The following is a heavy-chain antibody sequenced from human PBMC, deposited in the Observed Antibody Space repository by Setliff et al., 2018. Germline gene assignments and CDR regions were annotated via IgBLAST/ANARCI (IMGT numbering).Heavy chain of an antibody. D-gene: IGHD6-13*01. CDR3: ARSASDWAAAGEFDY. V-gene: IGHV4-61*02. CDR1: GGSISSGSYY. Sequence: SETLSLTCTVSGGSISSGSYYWSWIRQPAGKGLEWIGRIYISGKINYNPSLKTRVTMSIDTSTNQFSLKLTSLTAADTAVYYCARSASDWAAAGEFDYWGQGTLVTVSS. J-gene: IGHJ4*02. CDR2: IYISGKI.